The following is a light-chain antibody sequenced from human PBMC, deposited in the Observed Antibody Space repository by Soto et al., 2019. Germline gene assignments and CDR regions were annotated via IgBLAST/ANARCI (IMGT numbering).Light chain of an antibody. Sequence: VVTHSASTLSESKGERATLSWRASESVSSNLAWYQQRPGQAPRLVIYGASSRATGIPDRFSGSGSGTDFTLTISRLEREDFAVYYCHQYGSSPFIFGPGTNGYQ. V-gene: IGKV3-20*01. CDR3: HQYGSSPFI. CDR2: GAS. CDR1: ESVSSN. J-gene: IGKJ3*01.